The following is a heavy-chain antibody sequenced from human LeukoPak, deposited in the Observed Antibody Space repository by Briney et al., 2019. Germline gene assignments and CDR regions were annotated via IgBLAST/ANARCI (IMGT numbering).Heavy chain of an antibody. Sequence: PGGSLRLSCAASGFTFSNFGMNWVRQAPGKGLEWVSSISSSSSYIYYADSVKGRFTISRDNAKNSLYLQMNSLRAEDTAVYYCAREVDLYHGMDVWGQGTTVTVSS. D-gene: IGHD5-12*01. CDR3: AREVDLYHGMDV. V-gene: IGHV3-21*01. J-gene: IGHJ6*02. CDR1: GFTFSNFG. CDR2: ISSSSSYI.